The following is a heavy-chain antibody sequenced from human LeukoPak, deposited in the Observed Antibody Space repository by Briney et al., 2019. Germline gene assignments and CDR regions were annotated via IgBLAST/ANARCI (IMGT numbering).Heavy chain of an antibody. Sequence: EWVAIIYNDGSTYYAKSVEGRFSIYRDSYKNTVYLQMRSLRGDDTAIYYCARDSAFSAYAYWGQGTQVTVSS. J-gene: IGHJ4*02. CDR2: IYNDGST. CDR3: ARDSAFSAYAY. V-gene: IGHV3-66*01. D-gene: IGHD6-25*01.